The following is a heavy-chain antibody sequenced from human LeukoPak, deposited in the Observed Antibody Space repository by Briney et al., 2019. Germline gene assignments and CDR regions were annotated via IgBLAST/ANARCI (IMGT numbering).Heavy chain of an antibody. CDR3: AKDLTADAT. V-gene: IGHV3-23*01. Sequence: PGGSLRLSCAASGFTFSNYALNWARQAPGKGLEWVSAISGSGGNTYYADSVKGRFTISRDNSRNTLYLQMNSLRAEDTAVYYCAKDLTADATWGQGTLVTVSS. CDR1: GFTFSNYA. J-gene: IGHJ5*02. CDR2: ISGSGGNT.